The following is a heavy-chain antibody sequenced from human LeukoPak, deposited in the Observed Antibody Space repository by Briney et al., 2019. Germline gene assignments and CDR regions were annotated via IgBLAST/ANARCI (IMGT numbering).Heavy chain of an antibody. J-gene: IGHJ4*02. D-gene: IGHD5-18*01. Sequence: GASVKVSCKASGYTFTSYGISWVRQAPGQGLEWMGWISAYSGKTNYAQKLQGRVTMTTDTSTSTAYMELRSLRSDDTAVYYCARGVDTAMLGFFDYWGQGTLVTVSS. CDR2: ISAYSGKT. CDR3: ARGVDTAMLGFFDY. CDR1: GYTFTSYG. V-gene: IGHV1-18*01.